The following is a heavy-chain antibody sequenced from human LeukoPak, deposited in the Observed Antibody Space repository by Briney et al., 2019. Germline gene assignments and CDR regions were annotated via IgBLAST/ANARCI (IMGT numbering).Heavy chain of an antibody. J-gene: IGHJ3*02. CDR1: GYTFTSYY. Sequence: ASVKVSCKASGYTFTSYYMHWVRQAPGQGLEWMGIINPSSGSTSYAQKFQGRVTMTRDTSTSTVYMELSSLRSEDTAVYYCASGEYCSSTSCSPRIDAFDIWGQGTTVTVSS. CDR2: INPSSGST. CDR3: ASGEYCSSTSCSPRIDAFDI. D-gene: IGHD2-2*01. V-gene: IGHV1-46*01.